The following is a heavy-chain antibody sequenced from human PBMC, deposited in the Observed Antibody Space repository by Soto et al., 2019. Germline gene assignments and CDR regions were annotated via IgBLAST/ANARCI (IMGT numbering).Heavy chain of an antibody. J-gene: IGHJ4*02. Sequence: QVQLQQWGAGLLKPSETLSLTCAVYGGSFSDYYWSWIRQPPGKGLEWIGEIKHSGITNYNPSLKSRVTISADTSKNQFSLKLSSVTAADTAVYYCAKGKHPDYWGQGTLVTVSS. CDR1: GGSFSDYY. CDR3: AKGKHPDY. V-gene: IGHV4-34*02. CDR2: IKHSGIT.